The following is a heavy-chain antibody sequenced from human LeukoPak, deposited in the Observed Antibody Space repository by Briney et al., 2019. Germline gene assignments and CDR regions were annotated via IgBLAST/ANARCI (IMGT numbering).Heavy chain of an antibody. V-gene: IGHV4-34*01. CDR2: INHSGST. D-gene: IGHD6-19*01. Sequence: PSETLSLTCAVYGGSFSGYYWSWIRQPPGKGLEWIGEINHSGSTNYNPSLKSRVTISVDTSKNQFSLKLSSVTAADTAVYYCARSRQSLAYSSGWKWERFFDYWGQGTLVTVSS. CDR1: GGSFSGYY. J-gene: IGHJ4*02. CDR3: ARSRQSLAYSSGWKWERFFDY.